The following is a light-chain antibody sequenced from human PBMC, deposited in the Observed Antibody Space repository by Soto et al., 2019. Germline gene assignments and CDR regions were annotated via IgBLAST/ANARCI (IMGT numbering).Light chain of an antibody. Sequence: DIQMTQSPSTLSASVGDRVTITCRASQSISSWLAWYQQKPGKAPKLLIYDASSLESGVPSTFSGSRSGTEFTLTISSLQPDDFATYYCQQYKSYSTFGGGTKVDIK. CDR3: QQYKSYST. CDR1: QSISSW. J-gene: IGKJ4*01. CDR2: DAS. V-gene: IGKV1-5*01.